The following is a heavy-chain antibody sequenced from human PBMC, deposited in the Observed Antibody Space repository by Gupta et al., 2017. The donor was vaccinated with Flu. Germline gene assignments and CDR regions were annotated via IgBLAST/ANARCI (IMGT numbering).Heavy chain of an antibody. V-gene: IGHV3-23*01. CDR3: AKLSEWGIVVAATTIDS. D-gene: IGHD6-19*01. CDR1: SYA. J-gene: IGHJ4*02. Sequence: SYAMGWVRQAPGKGMEWVSVISGSGGTTHTTDYEDSVQGRFTISRDSSKNTLYLEMHSLRAEDTASYYCAKLSEWGIVVAATTIDSWGQGTSVTVSS. CDR2: ISGSGGTT.